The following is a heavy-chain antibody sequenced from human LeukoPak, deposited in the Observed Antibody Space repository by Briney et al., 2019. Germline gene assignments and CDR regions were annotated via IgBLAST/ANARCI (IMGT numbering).Heavy chain of an antibody. Sequence: PGGSLRLSCAASGFTLSNYAMNWVRQAPGKGLEWVSVIYSDGDTSYADSVKGRFTISRDISKNTLYLQMNSLRAEDTAVYYCATPSGGYWGQGTLVTVSS. V-gene: IGHV3-66*01. D-gene: IGHD6-25*01. CDR3: ATPSGGY. CDR2: IYSDGDT. J-gene: IGHJ4*02. CDR1: GFTLSNYA.